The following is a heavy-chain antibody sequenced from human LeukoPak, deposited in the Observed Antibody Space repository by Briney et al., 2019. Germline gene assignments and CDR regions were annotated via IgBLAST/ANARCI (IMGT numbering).Heavy chain of an antibody. CDR3: ATFGFIVGATTYMDV. Sequence: GASVKVSCKVSGYTLTELSMHWVRQAPGKGLEWMGGFDPEDGETIYAQKFQGRVTMTEDTSTDTAYMELSSLRSEDTAVYYCATFGFIVGATTYMDVWGKGTTVTVSS. CDR1: GYTLTELS. V-gene: IGHV1-24*01. D-gene: IGHD1-26*01. J-gene: IGHJ6*03. CDR2: FDPEDGET.